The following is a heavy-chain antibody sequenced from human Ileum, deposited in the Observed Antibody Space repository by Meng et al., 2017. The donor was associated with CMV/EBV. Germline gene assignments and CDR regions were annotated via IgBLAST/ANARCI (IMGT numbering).Heavy chain of an antibody. CDR1: GSTASNNR. J-gene: IGHJ4*02. D-gene: IGHD3-3*01. CDR2: IYGDGIT. Sequence: GGSMRPSCVASGSTASNNRVAWVRQVPGKGMEWVSLIYGDGITYYTDSIRGRITISRDSSTNTVYLQVNNLRADDTAVYYCHAFGDYSYWGQGTLVTVSS. V-gene: IGHV3-53*01. CDR3: HAFGDYSY.